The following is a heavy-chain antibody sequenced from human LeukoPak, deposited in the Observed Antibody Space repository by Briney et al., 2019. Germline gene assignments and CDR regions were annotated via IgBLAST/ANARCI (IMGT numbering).Heavy chain of an antibody. CDR2: IVGSSSNI. J-gene: IGHJ4*02. CDR3: ATASPETAAFDY. CDR1: GFSFSTYS. D-gene: IGHD1-1*01. V-gene: IGHV3-48*04. Sequence: GGSLRLSCTASGFSFSTYSMNWVRQAPGKGLEWVSYIVGSSSNIYYADAVKGRFTISRENAKNSLYLQMDSLRAEDTAVYYCATASPETAAFDYWGQGTLVTVYS.